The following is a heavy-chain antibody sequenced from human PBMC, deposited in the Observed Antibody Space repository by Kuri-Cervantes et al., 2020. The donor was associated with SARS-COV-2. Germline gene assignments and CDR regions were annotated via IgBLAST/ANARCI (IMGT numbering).Heavy chain of an antibody. CDR3: ASLVVVQVDRDYGLIDY. CDR2: VNRGGST. V-gene: IGHV4-34*01. CDR1: GGSFSGYY. D-gene: IGHD2-15*01. Sequence: ESLKISCAVYGGSFSGYYWSWIRQPPGKGLEWIGEVNRGGSTKYNPSLKSRVTISLDTSKKHFSLKLTSVTAADTAVYYCASLVVVQVDRDYGLIDYWGQGTLVTVSS. J-gene: IGHJ4*02.